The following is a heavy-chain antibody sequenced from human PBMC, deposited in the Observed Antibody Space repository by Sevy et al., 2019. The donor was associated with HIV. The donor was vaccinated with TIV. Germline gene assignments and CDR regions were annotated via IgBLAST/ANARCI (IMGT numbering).Heavy chain of an antibody. CDR1: GYSFTSYW. J-gene: IGHJ4*02. V-gene: IGHV5-51*01. Sequence: GESLKISCKGSGYSFTSYWIGWVRQMPGKGLEWMGIIYPGDSDTRYNPSFQGQVTISADKSISTAYLQWSSLKASDTAMYYCARHPIRSGLGLTGDTTNFDYWGQGTLVTVSS. CDR3: ARHPIRSGLGLTGDTTNFDY. D-gene: IGHD7-27*01. CDR2: IYPGDSDT.